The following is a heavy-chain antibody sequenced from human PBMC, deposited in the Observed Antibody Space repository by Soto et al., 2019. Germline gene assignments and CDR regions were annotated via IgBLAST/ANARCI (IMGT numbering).Heavy chain of an antibody. CDR2: ITSSSSYM. CDR1: GFIFSDYS. J-gene: IGHJ5*02. CDR3: ARAHSTTEYWFDP. V-gene: IGHV3-21*01. Sequence: EVQLVESGGGLVKPGGSLRLSCAASGFIFSDYSMNWVRQAPGKGLEWVSSITSSSSYMYLADSLKGRFTISRDNAKNSLYLQMNSLRAEDTAVYYCARAHSTTEYWFDPWGQGNLVTVSS. D-gene: IGHD4-17*01.